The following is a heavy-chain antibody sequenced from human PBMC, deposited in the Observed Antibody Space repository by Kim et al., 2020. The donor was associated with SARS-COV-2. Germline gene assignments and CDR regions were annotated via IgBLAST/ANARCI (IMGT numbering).Heavy chain of an antibody. D-gene: IGHD5-12*01. CDR1: GGSISSYY. Sequence: SETLSLICTVSGGSISSYYWSWIRQPPGKGLEWIGYIYYSGSTNYNPSLKSRVTISVDTSKNQFSLKLSSVTAADTAVYYCARFVATTENGYYFDYWGQGTLVTVSS. CDR2: IYYSGST. J-gene: IGHJ4*02. V-gene: IGHV4-59*01. CDR3: ARFVATTENGYYFDY.